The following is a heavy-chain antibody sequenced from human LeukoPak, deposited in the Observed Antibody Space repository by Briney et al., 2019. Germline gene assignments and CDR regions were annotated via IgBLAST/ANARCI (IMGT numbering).Heavy chain of an antibody. V-gene: IGHV3-53*01. CDR1: GFTVSSNY. D-gene: IGHD3-10*01. Sequence: PGGSLRLSCAASGFTVSSNYMSWVRQAPGKGLEWVSVIYSGGSTYYADSVKGRFTISRDNSKNTLYLQMNSLRAEDTAVYYCRVDYYGSGLYGMDVWGQGTTVIVSS. CDR2: IYSGGST. J-gene: IGHJ6*02. CDR3: RVDYYGSGLYGMDV.